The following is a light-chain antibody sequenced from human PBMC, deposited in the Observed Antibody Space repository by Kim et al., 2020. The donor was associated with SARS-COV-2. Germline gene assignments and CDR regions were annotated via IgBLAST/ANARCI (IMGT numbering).Light chain of an antibody. Sequence: DIQMTQSPSSLSASVRDRVSITCRASQDISNYLAWFQQKAGKAPKSLIYAASNLQSGVPSRFSGSGSGTDFTLTISSLQPEDFATYYCQQYHTYPNTFGQGTKLEI. CDR3: QQYHTYPNT. J-gene: IGKJ2*01. V-gene: IGKV1-16*01. CDR1: QDISNY. CDR2: AAS.